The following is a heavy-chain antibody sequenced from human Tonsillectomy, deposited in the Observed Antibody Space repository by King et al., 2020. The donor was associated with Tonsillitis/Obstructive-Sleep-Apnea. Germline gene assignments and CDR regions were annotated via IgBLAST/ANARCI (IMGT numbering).Heavy chain of an antibody. CDR1: GFTFSNYW. V-gene: IGHV3-7*01. Sequence: QLVQSGGGLVQPGGSLRLSCAASGFTFSNYWMSWVRQAPGKGLEWVANIKQDGSISYYVDSVKGRFTISRDNAKNSVFLQMNSLRPEDTAVYYCARDPYSGKYGAFDIWGQGIMVTVSS. CDR2: IKQDGSIS. CDR3: ARDPYSGKYGAFDI. D-gene: IGHD1-26*01. J-gene: IGHJ3*02.